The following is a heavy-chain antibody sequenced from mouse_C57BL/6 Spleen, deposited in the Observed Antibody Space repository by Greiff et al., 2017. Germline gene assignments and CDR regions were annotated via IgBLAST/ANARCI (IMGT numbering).Heavy chain of an antibody. CDR3: AKLYDDYAMDY. Sequence: EVQLVESGGDLVKPGGSLKLSCAASGFTFSSYGMSWVRQTPDNRLEWVATISSGGSYTYYPDSVKGRFTITRDNAKNTLYLQMSSLKSEDTAMYYCAKLYDDYAMDYWGQGTSVTVSS. CDR1: GFTFSSYG. CDR2: ISSGGSYT. D-gene: IGHD2-12*01. J-gene: IGHJ4*01. V-gene: IGHV5-6*01.